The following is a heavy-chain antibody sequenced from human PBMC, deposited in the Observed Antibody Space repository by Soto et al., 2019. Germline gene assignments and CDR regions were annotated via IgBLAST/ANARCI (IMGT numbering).Heavy chain of an antibody. CDR1: GGSISSYY. V-gene: IGHV4-59*01. D-gene: IGHD6-13*01. J-gene: IGHJ4*02. Sequence: SETLSLTCTVSGGSISSYYWSWIRQPPGKGLEWIGYIYYSGSTNYNPSLKSRVTISVDTSKNQFSLKLSSVTAADTAVYYCARGQAAGTDEVLVLAYTYDYWGQGTLVTVST. CDR2: IYYSGST. CDR3: ARGQAAGTDEVLVLAYTYDY.